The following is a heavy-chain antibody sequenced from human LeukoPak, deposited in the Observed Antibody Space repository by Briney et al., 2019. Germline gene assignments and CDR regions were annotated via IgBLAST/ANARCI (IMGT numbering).Heavy chain of an antibody. Sequence: PGGSLRLSCAASGFTFSSYAMNWVRQAPGKGLEWVSSISSSSGYIFYADSVKGRFTISRDSSKNIVYLQMDSLRVDDTALYYCARGGYQPYYYMDVWGTGTTVTVSS. D-gene: IGHD2-2*01. V-gene: IGHV3-21*01. CDR3: ARGGYQPYYYMDV. CDR1: GFTFSSYA. J-gene: IGHJ6*03. CDR2: ISSSSGYI.